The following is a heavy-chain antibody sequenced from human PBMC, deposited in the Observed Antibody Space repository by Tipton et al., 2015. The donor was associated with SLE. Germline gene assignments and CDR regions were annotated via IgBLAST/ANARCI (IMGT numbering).Heavy chain of an antibody. D-gene: IGHD1-26*01. V-gene: IGHV4-59*11. Sequence: TLSLTCTVSGGSISSHYWSWIRQPPGKGLEWIGYIYYSGSTDYNPSLKSRVTISVDTSKNQFSLKLSSVTAADTAVYYCARGIVGADFDYWGQGTLVTVSS. CDR1: GGSISSHY. J-gene: IGHJ4*02. CDR2: IYYSGST. CDR3: ARGIVGADFDY.